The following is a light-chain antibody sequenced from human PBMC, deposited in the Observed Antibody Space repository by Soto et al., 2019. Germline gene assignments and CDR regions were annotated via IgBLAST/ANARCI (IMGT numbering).Light chain of an antibody. CDR2: DVS. J-gene: IGLJ1*01. CDR3: CSYAGSYPYV. CDR1: SSDVGGYNY. Sequence: QSVLTQPRSVSGSPGQSVTISCTGTSSDVGGYNYVSWYQQHPGKAPKLMIYDVSKQPSGVPDRFSGSKSGNTASLTISGLQAEDEADYYCCSYAGSYPYVFGTGTKLTVL. V-gene: IGLV2-11*01.